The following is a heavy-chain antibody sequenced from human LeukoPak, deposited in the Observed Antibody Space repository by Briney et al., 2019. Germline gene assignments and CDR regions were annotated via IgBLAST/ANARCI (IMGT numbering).Heavy chain of an antibody. V-gene: IGHV4-31*03. Sequence: SETLSLTCTVSGGSISSGDYYWSWIRQHPGKGLEWIGYIYYSGSTYYNPSLKSRVTISVDTSKNQFSLKLSSVTAADTAVYYCARGPGGLGVDYWGQGTLVTVSS. CDR3: ARGPGGLGVDY. CDR2: IYYSGST. D-gene: IGHD1-26*01. J-gene: IGHJ4*02. CDR1: GGSISSGDYY.